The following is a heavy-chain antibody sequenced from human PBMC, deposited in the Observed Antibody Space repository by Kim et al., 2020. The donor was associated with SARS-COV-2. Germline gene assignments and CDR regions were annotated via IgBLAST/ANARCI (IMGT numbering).Heavy chain of an antibody. V-gene: IGHV4-39*01. CDR3: ATHKRFADYVDY. Sequence: SETLSLTCSVSGGSMSNDGYFWAWVRQPPGKGLECVANIHYNGNRYYNPSLRGRVTISVDTSKNQFSLRVTSVTATDTAIYWCATHKRFADYVDYWGQGTQVTVSS. CDR1: GGSMSNDGYF. CDR2: IHYNGNR. J-gene: IGHJ4*02.